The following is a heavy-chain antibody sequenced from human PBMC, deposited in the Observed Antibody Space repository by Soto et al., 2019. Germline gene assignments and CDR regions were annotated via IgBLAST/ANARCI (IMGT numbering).Heavy chain of an antibody. CDR2: MNPNSGNT. CDR1: GYTFTSYD. CDR3: ARGVSGSYPCDY. J-gene: IGHJ4*02. D-gene: IGHD1-26*01. V-gene: IGHV1-8*01. Sequence: ASVKVSCKASGYTFTSYDINWVRQATGQGLEWMGWMNPNSGNTGYAQKFQGRVTMTRNTSISTAYMELSSLRSEDTAVYYCARGVSGSYPCDYWGQGPLVTVSS.